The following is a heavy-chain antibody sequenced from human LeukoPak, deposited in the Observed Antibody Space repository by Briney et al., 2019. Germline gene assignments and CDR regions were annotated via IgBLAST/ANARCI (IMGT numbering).Heavy chain of an antibody. CDR1: GGSFSGYY. J-gene: IGHJ4*02. V-gene: IGHV4-59*01. Sequence: SQTLSLTCAVYGGSFSGYYWSWIRQPPGKGLEWIGYISYSGSTNYNPSLKSRVTISVDTSKNQFSLKLSSVTAADTAIYYCARLYSGSLGRVFDYWGQGTLVTVSS. D-gene: IGHD6-25*01. CDR3: ARLYSGSLGRVFDY. CDR2: ISYSGST.